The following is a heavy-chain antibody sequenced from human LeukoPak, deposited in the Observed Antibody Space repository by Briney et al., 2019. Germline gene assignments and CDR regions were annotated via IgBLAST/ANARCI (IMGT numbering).Heavy chain of an antibody. CDR2: ISAYNGNT. D-gene: IGHD6-19*01. J-gene: IGHJ4*02. CDR1: GYTFTSYG. V-gene: IGHV1-18*01. CDR3: ARVEMGSSGWPFTNFDY. Sequence: GASVKVSCKASGYTFTSYGISWVRQAPEQGLEWMGWISAYNGNTNYAQKLQGRVTMTTDTSTSTAYVELRSLRSDDTAVYYCARVEMGSSGWPFTNFDYWGQGTLVTVSS.